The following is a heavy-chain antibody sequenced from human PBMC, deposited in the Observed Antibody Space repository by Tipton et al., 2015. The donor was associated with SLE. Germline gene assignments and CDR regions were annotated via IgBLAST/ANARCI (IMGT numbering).Heavy chain of an antibody. CDR2: ISSSSSYI. D-gene: IGHD4-17*01. V-gene: IGHV3-21*01. CDR1: GFTFSSYW. CDR3: ARDPGTVGDGDYAFDY. J-gene: IGHJ4*02. Sequence: SLRLSCAASGFTFSSYWMSWVRQAPGKGLEWVSSISSSSSYIYYADSVKGRFTISRDNAKNSLYLQMNSLRAEDTAVYYCARDPGTVGDGDYAFDYWGQGTLVTVSS.